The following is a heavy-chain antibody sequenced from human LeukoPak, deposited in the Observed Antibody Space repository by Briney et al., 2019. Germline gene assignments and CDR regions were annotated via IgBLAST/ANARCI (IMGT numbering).Heavy chain of an antibody. J-gene: IGHJ6*03. D-gene: IGHD6-19*01. CDR1: GDSISSTNYY. Sequence: SETLSLTCTISGDSISSTNYYWGWIRQPPGKGLEWIGTIYYSGSTYYNPSLQSRVTISVDTSKNQFSLKLSSVTAADTAVYYCSRLAVAGRTDYYYYMDVWGKGTTVTVSS. CDR3: SRLAVAGRTDYYYYMDV. CDR2: IYYSGST. V-gene: IGHV4-39*01.